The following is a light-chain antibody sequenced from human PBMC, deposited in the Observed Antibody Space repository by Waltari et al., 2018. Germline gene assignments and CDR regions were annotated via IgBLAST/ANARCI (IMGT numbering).Light chain of an antibody. CDR3: CSFAGRSWL. CDR1: SSDIGLYDL. Sequence: QSALTQPASVSASLGQSLTISCTGTSSDIGLYDLISWYQQHPGKAPKLIIHETTKRPSGVPHRVSGSKSGNTASLTISGLQAEDEADYYCCSFAGRSWLFGGGTKLTVL. V-gene: IGLV2-23*01. J-gene: IGLJ3*02. CDR2: ETT.